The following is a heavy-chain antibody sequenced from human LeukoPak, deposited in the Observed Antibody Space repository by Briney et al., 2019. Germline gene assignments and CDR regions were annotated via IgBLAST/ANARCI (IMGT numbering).Heavy chain of an antibody. Sequence: SETLSLTCTVAGGSISSYYWSWIRPPPRKGLEWIGYIYYSGSTNYNHSLKSRVTISVDTSKNQFSLKLSSVTAADTAVYYCARDEGPGYDDAFDIWGQGTMVTVSS. CDR2: IYYSGST. CDR3: ARDEGPGYDDAFDI. D-gene: IGHD1-1*01. CDR1: GGSISSYY. J-gene: IGHJ3*02. V-gene: IGHV4-59*12.